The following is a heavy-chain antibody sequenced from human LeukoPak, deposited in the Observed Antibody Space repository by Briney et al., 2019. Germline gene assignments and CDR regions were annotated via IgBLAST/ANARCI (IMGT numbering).Heavy chain of an antibody. CDR1: GYSFTNYW. Sequence: GESLKISCKGSGYSFTNYWIGWVRQMPGKGLEWMGIIYPGDSDTRYSPSFQGQVTMLVDKSISTAYLQWSSLKASDTAMYYCARLMATGGLYYFDYWGQGTLVTVSS. J-gene: IGHJ4*02. CDR2: IYPGDSDT. V-gene: IGHV5-51*01. CDR3: ARLMATGGLYYFDY. D-gene: IGHD5-12*01.